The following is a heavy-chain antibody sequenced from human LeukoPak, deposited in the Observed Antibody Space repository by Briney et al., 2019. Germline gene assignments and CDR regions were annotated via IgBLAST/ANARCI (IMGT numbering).Heavy chain of an antibody. CDR1: GDSISTYY. CDR2: IYTSGST. V-gene: IGHV4-4*07. J-gene: IGHJ4*02. CDR3: AREGFGIAAAGDFDY. D-gene: IGHD6-13*01. Sequence: SETLSLTCSVSGDSISTYYWSWIRQPAGKGLEWIGRIYTSGSTNYNPSLKSRVTMSEDTSKNQFSLKLSSVTAADTAVYYCAREGFGIAAAGDFDYWGQGTLVTVSS.